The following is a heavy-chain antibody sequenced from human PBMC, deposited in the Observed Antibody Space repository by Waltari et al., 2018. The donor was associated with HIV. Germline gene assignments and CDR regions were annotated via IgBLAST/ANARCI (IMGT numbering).Heavy chain of an antibody. Sequence: EVRLVESGGGLVQPGESLRLSCEGFGFNFATYWMTWVRQAPGRDLEWVANRKLDGSETHSIDSVRGRFTISRDNGKNSVYLQMNSLTVDDTGIYYCARDSNGGDVWGQGTLVTVSS. CDR1: GFNFATYW. V-gene: IGHV3-7*03. CDR2: RKLDGSET. J-gene: IGHJ4*02. CDR3: ARDSNGGDV. D-gene: IGHD2-21*02.